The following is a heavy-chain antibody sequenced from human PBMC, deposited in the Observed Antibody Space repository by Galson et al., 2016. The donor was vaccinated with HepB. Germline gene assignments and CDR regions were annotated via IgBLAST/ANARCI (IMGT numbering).Heavy chain of an antibody. Sequence: SLRLSCAASGFTLSNYGMHWVRQAPGKGLEWVAAISYDEFNEFYLDSVKGRFTISRDNPKNTLYLQMNSLRDDDTGVYFCARAMLSFSGGICKSGHLSNWFDHWDQGTLVTVSS. V-gene: IGHV3-30*03. CDR3: ARAMLSFSGGICKSGHLSNWFDH. CDR1: GFTLSNYG. J-gene: IGHJ5*02. D-gene: IGHD5-12*01. CDR2: ISYDEFNE.